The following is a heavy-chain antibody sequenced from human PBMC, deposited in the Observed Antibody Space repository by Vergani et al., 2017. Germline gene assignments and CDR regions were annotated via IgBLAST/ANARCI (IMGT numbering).Heavy chain of an antibody. CDR3: ARGYCSGGSCYSDWFDP. V-gene: IGHV4-34*01. CDR1: GGSFSGYY. J-gene: IGHJ5*02. D-gene: IGHD2-15*01. CDR2: IYYSGST. Sequence: QVQLQQWGAGLLKPSETLSLTCAVYGGSFSGYYWSWIRQPPGKGLEWIGYIYYSGSTYYNPSLKSRVTISVDTSKNQFSLKLSSVTAADTAVYYCARGYCSGGSCYSDWFDPWGQGTLVTVSS.